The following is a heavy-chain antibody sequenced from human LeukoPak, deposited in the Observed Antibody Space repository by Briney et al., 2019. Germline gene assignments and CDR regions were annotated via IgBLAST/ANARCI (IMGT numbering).Heavy chain of an antibody. D-gene: IGHD2-21*02. V-gene: IGHV3-33*01. CDR2: IWYDGGNK. CDR3: ARGLTQIPRLATGLGH. CDR1: GFSFSSYA. J-gene: IGHJ4*02. Sequence: GGSLRLSCAASGFSFSSYATHWVRQAPGKGLEWVAVIWYDGGNKYYADSVKGRFTISRDNSKNTLYLEMNSLRAEDTAVYYCARGLTQIPRLATGLGHWGQGTLVTVSS.